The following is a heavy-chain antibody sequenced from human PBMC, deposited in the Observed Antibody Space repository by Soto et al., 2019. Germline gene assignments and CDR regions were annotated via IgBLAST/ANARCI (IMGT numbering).Heavy chain of an antibody. CDR1: GGSISSYY. V-gene: IGHV4-59*01. CDR2: IYYSGST. CDR3: ARDARMLSYYYGMDV. J-gene: IGHJ6*02. Sequence: SGILSPPRTVFGGSISSYYWGWIRQPPGKGLEWIGYIYYSGSTNYNPSLKSRVTISVDTSKNQFSLKLSSVTAADTAVYYCARDARMLSYYYGMDVWGQGTTVTVS. D-gene: IGHD2-8*01.